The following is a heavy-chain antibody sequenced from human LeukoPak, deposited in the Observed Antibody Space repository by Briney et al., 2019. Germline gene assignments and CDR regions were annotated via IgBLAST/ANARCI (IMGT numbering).Heavy chain of an antibody. CDR3: VRGGNPYSDTYAS. J-gene: IGHJ5*02. Sequence: GGFLRLSCAASGFTFSNFWMHWVRQAPGKGLMWVSRINTDASSTNYADCVKGRFTISRDNAKNTLYLQMNSLRAEDTAVYYCVRGGNPYSDTYASWGQGALVTVSS. CDR2: INTDASST. CDR1: GFTFSNFW. V-gene: IGHV3-74*01. D-gene: IGHD1-26*01.